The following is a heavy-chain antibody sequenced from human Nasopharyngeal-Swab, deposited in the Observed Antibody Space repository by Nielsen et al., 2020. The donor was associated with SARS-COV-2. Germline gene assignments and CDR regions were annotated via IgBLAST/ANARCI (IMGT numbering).Heavy chain of an antibody. CDR2: IYPREYGI. D-gene: IGHD5-12*01. CDR1: GYSFTSYW. V-gene: IGHV5-51*01. CDR3: VRPEGVATSFKYYFQYGMDV. J-gene: IGHJ6*02. Sequence: GESLKIFCKGSGYSFTSYWIAWVRQMHGKGLEGKGIIYPREYGIRYSPSFQGQVNISADKSISTAYLQWSRLKASDTAMYYCVRPEGVATSFKYYFQYGMDVWGQGTMVTVPS.